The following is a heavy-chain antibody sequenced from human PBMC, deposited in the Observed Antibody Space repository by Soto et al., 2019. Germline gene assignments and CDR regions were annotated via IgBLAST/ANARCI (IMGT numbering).Heavy chain of an antibody. CDR3: AGRWVYYGSGTLYYYYGMDV. Sequence: SETLSLTCAVYGGSFSAYYRSWIRQPPRKGLEWIGEINHSGSTNYNPSLKSRVTISVDTSKNQFSLRLSSVTAADTAVYYCAGRWVYYGSGTLYYYYGMDVWGQGTTVTVSS. CDR2: INHSGST. D-gene: IGHD3-10*01. J-gene: IGHJ6*02. V-gene: IGHV4-34*01. CDR1: GGSFSAYY.